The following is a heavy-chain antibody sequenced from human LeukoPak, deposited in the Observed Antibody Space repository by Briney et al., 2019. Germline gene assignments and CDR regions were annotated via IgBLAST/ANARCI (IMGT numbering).Heavy chain of an antibody. J-gene: IGHJ3*02. D-gene: IGHD1-14*01. Sequence: ASVKVSCKASGGTFSSYAISWVRQAPGQGLEWMGRIIPILGIANYAQKFQGRVTITADKSTGTAYMELSSLRSEDTAVYYCARDASRIYKNAFDIWGQGTMVTVSS. CDR1: GGTFSSYA. V-gene: IGHV1-69*04. CDR2: IIPILGIA. CDR3: ARDASRIYKNAFDI.